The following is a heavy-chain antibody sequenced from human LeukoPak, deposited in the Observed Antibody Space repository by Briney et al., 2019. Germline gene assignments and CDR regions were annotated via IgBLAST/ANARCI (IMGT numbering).Heavy chain of an antibody. Sequence: GGSLRLSCVASGFTFSTFAMNWVRQAPGKGLVWVSRINSDGSSTSYADSVKGRFTISRDNAKNTLYLQMNSLRAEDTAVYYCARDRGDIVATINDYWGQGTLVTVSS. D-gene: IGHD5-12*01. CDR3: ARDRGDIVATINDY. CDR2: INSDGSST. J-gene: IGHJ4*02. V-gene: IGHV3-74*01. CDR1: GFTFSTFA.